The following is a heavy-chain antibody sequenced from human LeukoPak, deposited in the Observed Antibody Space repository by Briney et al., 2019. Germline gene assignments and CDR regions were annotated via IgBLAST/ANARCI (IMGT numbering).Heavy chain of an antibody. CDR1: GFTFSSYG. Sequence: PGRSLRLSCAASGFTFSSYGMHWVRQAPGKGLEWVAVISYDGSNKCYADSVKGRFTISRDNSKNTLYLQMNSLRAEDTAVYYCAKDLEQQLDGYYFDYWGQGTLVTVSS. CDR3: AKDLEQQLDGYYFDY. J-gene: IGHJ4*02. V-gene: IGHV3-30*18. CDR2: ISYDGSNK. D-gene: IGHD6-13*01.